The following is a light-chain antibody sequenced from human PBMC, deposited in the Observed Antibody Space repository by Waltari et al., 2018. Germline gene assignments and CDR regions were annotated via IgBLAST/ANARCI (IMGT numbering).Light chain of an antibody. CDR1: SSDVGSYNL. Sequence: QSALTQPASVSGSPGQSITISCTGTSSDVGSYNLVSWYQQHPGKAPKLMIYEGSKRPSGVSSRFSGSKSGNTASLTISELQTGDEADYHCCSYAGSGAWVFGGGTKLTVL. J-gene: IGLJ3*02. V-gene: IGLV2-23*01. CDR3: CSYAGSGAWV. CDR2: EGS.